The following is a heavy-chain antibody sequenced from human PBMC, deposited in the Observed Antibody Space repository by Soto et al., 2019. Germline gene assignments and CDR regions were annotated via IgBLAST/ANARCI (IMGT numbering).Heavy chain of an antibody. CDR2: IYYSGST. J-gene: IGHJ6*02. Sequence: PSETLSLTCTVSGGSISSYYWSWIRQPPGKGLEWIGYIYYSGSTNYNPSLKSRVTISVDTSKNQFSLKLSSVTAADTAVYYCAKSGYSYGTGNSPPSNYYYYYGMDVWGQGTTVTVSS. V-gene: IGHV4-59*01. CDR1: GGSISSYY. CDR3: AKSGYSYGTGNSPPSNYYYYYGMDV. D-gene: IGHD5-18*01.